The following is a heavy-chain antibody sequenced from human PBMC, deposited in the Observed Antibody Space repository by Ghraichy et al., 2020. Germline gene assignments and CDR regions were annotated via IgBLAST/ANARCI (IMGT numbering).Heavy chain of an antibody. Sequence: GGSLRLSCAASGFTFNDYFVSWIRQAPGKGLEWVSYIRSSDGPIYYADSVKGRFTVSRDNAENSLSLQMNSLRVEDTAVYYSAREAPHYSSGWYTDPVYFDYWGLGTLVTVSS. CDR3: AREAPHYSSGWYTDPVYFDY. CDR1: GFTFNDYF. D-gene: IGHD6-19*01. CDR2: IRSSDGPI. V-gene: IGHV3-11*01. J-gene: IGHJ4*02.